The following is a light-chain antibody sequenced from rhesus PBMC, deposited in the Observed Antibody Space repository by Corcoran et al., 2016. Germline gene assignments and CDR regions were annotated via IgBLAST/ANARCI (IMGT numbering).Light chain of an antibody. Sequence: DIQMTQSPSSLSASVGDTVTITCRASQDISHWLAWYQQSPGKAPKLLTYKASSLQSGVPSRFTGGGSGTDFTLTISCLQSEDFGTYYCQQFSIRPLTFGGGTKVEI. V-gene: IGKV1-22*01. J-gene: IGKJ4*01. CDR3: QQFSIRPLT. CDR1: QDISHW. CDR2: KAS.